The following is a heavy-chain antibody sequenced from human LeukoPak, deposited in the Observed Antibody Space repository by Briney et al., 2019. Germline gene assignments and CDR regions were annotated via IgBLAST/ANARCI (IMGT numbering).Heavy chain of an antibody. J-gene: IGHJ5*02. CDR2: INHSGST. CDR1: GYSISSGYY. V-gene: IGHV4-38-2*01. CDR3: ARGHLSNWFDP. Sequence: SETLSLTCAVSGYSISSGYYWGWIRQPPGKGLEWIGEINHSGSTNYNPSLKSRVTISVDTSKNQFSLKLSSVTAADTAVYYCARGHLSNWFDPWGQGTLVTVSS.